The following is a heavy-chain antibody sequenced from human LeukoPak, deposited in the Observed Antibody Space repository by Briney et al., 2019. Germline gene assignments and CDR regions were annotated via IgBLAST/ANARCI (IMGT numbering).Heavy chain of an antibody. CDR3: AKLKDIDLGWGIDI. V-gene: IGHV3-23*01. CDR2: ISSSGGST. J-gene: IGHJ6*02. D-gene: IGHD2-15*01. Sequence: GGSLRLSCAASGFAFSSYAMTWVRQAPGKGLEWASDISSSGGSTYYADSVKGRFTISRDNSKNTLYVQMNSLRAEDTAIYYCAKLKDIDLGWGIDIWGQGTTATVS. CDR1: GFAFSSYA.